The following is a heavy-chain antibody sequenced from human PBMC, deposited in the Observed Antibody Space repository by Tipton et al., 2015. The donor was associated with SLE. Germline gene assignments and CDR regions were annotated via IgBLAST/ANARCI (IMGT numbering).Heavy chain of an antibody. V-gene: IGHV4-61*02. CDR2: LYTSGST. Sequence: TLSLTCTVSGGSISSISYSWTWIRQPAGKGLEWIGRLYTSGSTNHNPSLKSRVTISADTSKNQFSLKLSSVTAADTAVYYCARDHVDYSVSYWDWGQGTRVAVSS. J-gene: IGHJ4*02. CDR1: GGSISSISYS. CDR3: ARDHVDYSVSYWD. D-gene: IGHD1-26*01.